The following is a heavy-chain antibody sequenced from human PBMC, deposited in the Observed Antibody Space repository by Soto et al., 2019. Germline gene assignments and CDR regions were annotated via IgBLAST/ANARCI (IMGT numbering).Heavy chain of an antibody. Sequence: EVQLLESGGGLVQPGGSLRLSCAASGFTFSSYAMSWVRQSPGKGLEWVSAISGSGGSTYYADSVKGRFTISRDNSKNTLYLQMNSLRAEDTAVYYCAKDSGGIGFTMVRGVFLNWGQGTLVTVSS. CDR3: AKDSGGIGFTMVRGVFLN. V-gene: IGHV3-23*01. CDR1: GFTFSSYA. CDR2: ISGSGGST. J-gene: IGHJ4*02. D-gene: IGHD3-10*01.